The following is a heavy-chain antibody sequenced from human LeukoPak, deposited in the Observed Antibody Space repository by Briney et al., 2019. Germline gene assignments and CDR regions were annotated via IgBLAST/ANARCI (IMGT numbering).Heavy chain of an antibody. Sequence: ASVKVSCKASGYSFPSYGISWVRQAPGQGLEWMGWISTYNGNTNYAQKFQGRVTMTTDTSTTTAYMELRSLRSDDTAVYYCATPPIVRPLLSSSPTRNDYWGQGTLVTVSS. J-gene: IGHJ4*02. CDR3: ATPPIVRPLLSSSPTRNDY. CDR1: GYSFPSYG. D-gene: IGHD6-13*01. V-gene: IGHV1-18*04. CDR2: ISTYNGNT.